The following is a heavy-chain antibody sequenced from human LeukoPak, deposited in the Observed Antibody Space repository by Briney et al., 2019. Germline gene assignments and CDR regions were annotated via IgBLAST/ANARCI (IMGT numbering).Heavy chain of an antibody. CDR1: GYTFSNFG. CDR2: INPSGGST. V-gene: IGHV1-46*01. Sequence: ASVKVSCKASGYTFSNFGISWVRQAPGQGLEWMGIINPSGGSTSYAQKFQGRVTMTRATSTSTVYMELSSLRSEDTAVYYCAGVELNYGMDVWGQGTMVTVSS. D-gene: IGHD1-7*01. J-gene: IGHJ6*02. CDR3: AGVELNYGMDV.